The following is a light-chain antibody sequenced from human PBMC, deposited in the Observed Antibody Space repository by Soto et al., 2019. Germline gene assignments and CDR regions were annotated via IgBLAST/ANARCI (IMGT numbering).Light chain of an antibody. CDR1: QSGSNN. V-gene: IGKV3-15*01. CDR3: QQYNDWPPIT. J-gene: IGKJ5*01. Sequence: EIMMTQSPATLSVSPGESATLSCRASQSGSNNLAWYQHKPGQAPRLLIYYASTRATGIPARFSGSGSGTEFTLTISSLQSDDFAPYYCQQYNDWPPITFGQGTRLEIK. CDR2: YAS.